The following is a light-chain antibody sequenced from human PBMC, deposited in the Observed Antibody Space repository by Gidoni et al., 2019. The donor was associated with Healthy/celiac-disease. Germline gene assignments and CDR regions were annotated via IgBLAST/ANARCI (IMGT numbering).Light chain of an antibody. V-gene: IGKV3-20*01. CDR3: QQYGSSPPRYT. CDR2: GAS. CDR1: QSVSSSY. J-gene: IGKJ2*01. Sequence: ELVFTQSPGTLSLSPGERATLSCRASQSVSSSYFAWYQQKPGQAPRLLIYGASSRATGIPDRFSGSGSGTDFTLTISRLEPEDFAVYYCQQYGSSPPRYTFGQGTKLEIK.